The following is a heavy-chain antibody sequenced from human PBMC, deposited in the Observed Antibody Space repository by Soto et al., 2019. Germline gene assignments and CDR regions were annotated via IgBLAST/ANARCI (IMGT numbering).Heavy chain of an antibody. CDR2: IYYSGSN. V-gene: IGHV4-39*01. D-gene: IGHD3-3*01. Sequence: SETLSLTCTVSGGSISSISYYWGWIRQPPGKGLEWIGSIYYSGSNYYNPSLKSRVTISVDTSKNQFSLKLSSVTAADTAVYYCARKGYDFWSGYYIDYYYYGMHXWGQGTTVTVS. J-gene: IGHJ6*02. CDR1: GGSISSISYY. CDR3: ARKGYDFWSGYYIDYYYYGMHX.